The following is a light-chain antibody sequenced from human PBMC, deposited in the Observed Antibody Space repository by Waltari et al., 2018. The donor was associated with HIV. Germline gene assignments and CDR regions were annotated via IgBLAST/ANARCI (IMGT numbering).Light chain of an antibody. V-gene: IGKV1-NL1*01. J-gene: IGKJ2*01. CDR3: QQYYSDTPT. CDR2: GAS. Sequence: DIQMTQSPSSLSASVGDRVTITRRANQGTRNSLAWYQQKPGKAPKLLLYGASTLESGVPSRFSGSGSGTDYTFTISSLQPEDFATYYCQQYYSDTPTFGQGTKLEIK. CDR1: QGTRNS.